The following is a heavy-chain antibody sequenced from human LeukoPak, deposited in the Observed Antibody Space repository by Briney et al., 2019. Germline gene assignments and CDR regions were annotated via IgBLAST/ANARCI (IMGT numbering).Heavy chain of an antibody. J-gene: IGHJ6*02. Sequence: GASAKVSRKTSGYTFTGYYIQWVRQAPGQGLEWIVSINPNSGGTNYTQKFQVTVTITRDTPITTAYMELSRLRSDDTAVYYCARHMTEPNQWSGMDVWGQGATVTVSS. CDR1: GYTFTGYY. CDR2: INPNSGGT. V-gene: IGHV1-2*02. D-gene: IGHD1-14*01. CDR3: ARHMTEPNQWSGMDV.